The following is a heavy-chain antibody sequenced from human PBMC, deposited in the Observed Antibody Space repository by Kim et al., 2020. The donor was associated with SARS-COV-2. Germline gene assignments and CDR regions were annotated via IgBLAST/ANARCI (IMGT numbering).Heavy chain of an antibody. J-gene: IGHJ4*02. D-gene: IGHD2-8*01. Sequence: YVDCGKGRFTISRDNGKNSLYLQMNSLRAEDTAVYYCARSGVGGAFDYWGQGTVVTVSS. CDR3: ARSGVGGAFDY. V-gene: IGHV3-7*04.